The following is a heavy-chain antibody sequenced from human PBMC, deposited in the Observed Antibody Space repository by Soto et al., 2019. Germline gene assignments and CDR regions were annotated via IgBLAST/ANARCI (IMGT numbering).Heavy chain of an antibody. V-gene: IGHV3-30*18. Sequence: QVQLVESGGGVVQPGRSLRLSCAASGFTFSSYGMHWVRQAPGKGLEWVAVISYDGSNKYYADSVKGRFTISRDNSKNTLYLQMNSLRAEDTAVYYCAKDASGGSGVHYGMDVWGQGTTVTVSS. D-gene: IGHD1-26*01. CDR2: ISYDGSNK. CDR1: GFTFSSYG. CDR3: AKDASGGSGVHYGMDV. J-gene: IGHJ6*02.